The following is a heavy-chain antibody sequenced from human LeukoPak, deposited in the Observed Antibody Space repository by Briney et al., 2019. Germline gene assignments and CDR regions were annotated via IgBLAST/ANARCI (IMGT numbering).Heavy chain of an antibody. CDR3: AGYSSGWSSGGGY. D-gene: IGHD6-19*01. V-gene: IGHV4-39*01. CDR2: IYYSGTT. Sequence: SETRSLTSTVSGGSISSLTYYWGWIRQPPGKGLEGIASIYYSGTTYYSPSLKRRVTISVNRSNTQFSLRLSSVTAADTAVYFCAGYSSGWSSGGGYWGQGTLVTVSS. J-gene: IGHJ4*02. CDR1: GGSISSLTYY.